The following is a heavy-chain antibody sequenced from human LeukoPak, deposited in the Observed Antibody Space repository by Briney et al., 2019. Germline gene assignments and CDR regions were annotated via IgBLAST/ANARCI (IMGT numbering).Heavy chain of an antibody. Sequence: SETLSLTCTVSGGSISSYYWSWIRQPPGKGLEYIAYIYYSGSTNYNPSLNSRVTTSVDTSKNQFSLKLSSVTAADTAVYYCASILYGANGFDYWGQGTLVTASS. J-gene: IGHJ4*02. CDR2: IYYSGST. D-gene: IGHD4/OR15-4a*01. CDR1: GGSISSYY. V-gene: IGHV4-59*01. CDR3: ASILYGANGFDY.